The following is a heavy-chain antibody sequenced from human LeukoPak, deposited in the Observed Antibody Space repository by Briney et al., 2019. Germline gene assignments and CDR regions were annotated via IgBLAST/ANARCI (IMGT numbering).Heavy chain of an antibody. CDR1: GGSISSYY. CDR3: VRHAATRHNYGMDV. D-gene: IGHD6-13*01. CDR2: IYFTGAT. Sequence: SETLSLTCTVSGGSISSYYWSWIRLPPGKGLEWIGYIYFTGATYYNPSLKSRVTISLDTSKNHFSLKLSSVTAADTAVYYCVRHAATRHNYGMDVWGQGTTVTVSS. J-gene: IGHJ6*02. V-gene: IGHV4-59*08.